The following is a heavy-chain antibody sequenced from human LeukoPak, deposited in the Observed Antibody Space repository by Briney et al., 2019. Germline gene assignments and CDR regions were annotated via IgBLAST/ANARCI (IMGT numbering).Heavy chain of an antibody. J-gene: IGHJ4*02. CDR3: ARDRMGPGAARAWLDY. D-gene: IGHD6-13*01. Sequence: PSETLSLTCIVSGYSISSGYSWGWIRQPPGKGPEWIGSTYHNGTTNYNPPLKSRVTISVDRSKNQFSLKLSSVTAADTAVYYCARDRMGPGAARAWLDYWGQGTLVTVSS. V-gene: IGHV4-38-2*02. CDR1: GYSISSGYS. CDR2: TYHNGTT.